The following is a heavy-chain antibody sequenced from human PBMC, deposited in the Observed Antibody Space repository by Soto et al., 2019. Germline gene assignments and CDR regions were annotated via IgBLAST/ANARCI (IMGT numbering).Heavy chain of an antibody. V-gene: IGHV1-69*13. CDR3: ARAYDSSGYVLPHDY. J-gene: IGHJ4*02. CDR2: IIPIFGTA. D-gene: IGHD3-22*01. CDR1: GGTFSSYA. Sequence: GASVKVSCKASGGTFSSYAISWVRQAPGQGLEWMGGIIPIFGTANYAQKFQGRVTITADESTSTAYMELSSLRSEDTAVYYCARAYDSSGYVLPHDYWGQGTLVTVSS.